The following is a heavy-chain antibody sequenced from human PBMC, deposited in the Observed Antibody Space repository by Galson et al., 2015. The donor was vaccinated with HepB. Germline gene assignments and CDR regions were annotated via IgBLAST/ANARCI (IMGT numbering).Heavy chain of an antibody. CDR1: GGTFSSYV. V-gene: IGHV1-69*06. CDR3: ATGGECSGGSCHEGH. Sequence: SVKVSCKASGGTFSSYVISWVRQAPGQGLKWMGGIIPIFGRGNYARKFQGRVTISADKSTTTAYMELSSLRSEDTAVYYCATGGECSGGSCHEGHWGRGTLVTVSS. D-gene: IGHD2-15*01. CDR2: IIPIFGRG. J-gene: IGHJ4*02.